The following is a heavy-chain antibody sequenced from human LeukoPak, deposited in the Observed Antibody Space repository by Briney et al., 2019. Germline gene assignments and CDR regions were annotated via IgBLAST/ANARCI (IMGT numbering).Heavy chain of an antibody. V-gene: IGHV1-2*04. CDR2: INPNSGGT. CDR3: ARGGNGYGSVFNWFDP. Sequence: GASVKVSCKASGYTFTGYYMHWVRQAPGQGLEWMGWINPNSGGTNYAQKFQGWVTMTRDTSISTAYMELSRLGSDDTAVYYCARGGNGYGSVFNWFDPWGQGTLVTVSS. D-gene: IGHD3-10*01. CDR1: GYTFTGYY. J-gene: IGHJ5*02.